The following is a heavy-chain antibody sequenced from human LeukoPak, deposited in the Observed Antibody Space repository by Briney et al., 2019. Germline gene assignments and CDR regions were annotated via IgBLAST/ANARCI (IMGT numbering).Heavy chain of an antibody. V-gene: IGHV1-2*02. Sequence: ASVKVSCKASGYTFTGYYMHWVRQAPGQGLEWMGWINPNSGGTNYAQKFQGRVTMTRDTSISTAYMELSRLRSDVTAVYYCARSTTVVTPYFDYWGQGTLVTVSS. CDR3: ARSTTVVTPYFDY. J-gene: IGHJ4*02. D-gene: IGHD4-23*01. CDR1: GYTFTGYY. CDR2: INPNSGGT.